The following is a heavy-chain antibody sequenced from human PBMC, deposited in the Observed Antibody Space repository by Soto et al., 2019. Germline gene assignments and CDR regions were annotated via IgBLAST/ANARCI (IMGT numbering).Heavy chain of an antibody. D-gene: IGHD2-15*01. J-gene: IGHJ5*02. Sequence: QVPLVQSGAEVKKPGASVKVSCKASGYTFTSYGISWVRQAPGQGLEWMGWISAYNGNTNYAQKLQGRVTMTTDTSTSTAYMELRSLRSDDTAVYYCARDCSGGSCYEGRRFDPWGQGTLVTVSS. CDR2: ISAYNGNT. CDR1: GYTFTSYG. V-gene: IGHV1-18*01. CDR3: ARDCSGGSCYEGRRFDP.